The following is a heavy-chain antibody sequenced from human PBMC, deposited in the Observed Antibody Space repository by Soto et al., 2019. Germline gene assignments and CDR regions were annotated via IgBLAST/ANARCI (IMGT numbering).Heavy chain of an antibody. Sequence: SETLSLTCTVSGGSISGYYWSWIRQSPGKGLEWIGYIYSSGSTNFGPSLKSRVTMSVDTSKNQFSLRVTSVTAADTAIYYCARAAYGDYGRFDSWGQGTLVTVSS. J-gene: IGHJ5*01. CDR2: IYSSGST. V-gene: IGHV4-59*01. CDR3: ARAAYGDYGRFDS. D-gene: IGHD4-17*01. CDR1: GGSISGYY.